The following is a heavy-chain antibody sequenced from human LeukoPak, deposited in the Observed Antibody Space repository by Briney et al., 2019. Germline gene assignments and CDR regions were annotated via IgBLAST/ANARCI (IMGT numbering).Heavy chain of an antibody. J-gene: IGHJ6*02. CDR3: ARLRYYAMDV. Sequence: PGGYLRLSCAASGFTFSTFDMNWVRQAPGKGLEWVSYISSGSSTIYYADSVKGRFTISRDNAKNSLYLQMNSLRAEDTAVYYCARLRYYAMDVWGQGTTVIVSS. CDR1: GFTFSTFD. V-gene: IGHV3-48*01. CDR2: ISSGSSTI.